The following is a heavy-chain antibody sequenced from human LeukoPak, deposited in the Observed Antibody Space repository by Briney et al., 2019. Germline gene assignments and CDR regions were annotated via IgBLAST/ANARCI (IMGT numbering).Heavy chain of an antibody. CDR2: ISGSGGST. CDR3: AKDLGYSYGYDYYYGMDV. J-gene: IGHJ6*02. Sequence: PGGSLRLSCAASGFTFSSYWMHWVRQAPGKGLEWVSAISGSGGSTYYADSVKGRFTISRDNSKNTLYLQMNSLRAEDTAVYYCAKDLGYSYGYDYYYGMDVWGQGTTVTVSS. V-gene: IGHV3-23*01. CDR1: GFTFSSYW. D-gene: IGHD5-18*01.